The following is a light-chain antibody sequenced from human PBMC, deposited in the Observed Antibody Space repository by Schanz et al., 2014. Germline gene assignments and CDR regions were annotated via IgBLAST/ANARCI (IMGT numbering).Light chain of an antibody. CDR3: QQYNDGHPT. V-gene: IGKV1-13*02. CDR1: QGISSA. J-gene: IGKJ1*01. Sequence: AIQLTQSPSSLSASVGDRVTITCRASQGISSALAWYQQKPGKAPKLLIYAASSLQSGVPSRFSGSASGTDFTLTINSLQSEDFAVYYCQQYNDGHPTFGQGTKVEIK. CDR2: AAS.